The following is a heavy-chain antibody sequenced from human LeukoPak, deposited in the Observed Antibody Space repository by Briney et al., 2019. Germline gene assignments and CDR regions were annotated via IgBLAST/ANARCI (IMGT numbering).Heavy chain of an antibody. D-gene: IGHD6-13*01. Sequence: SSETLSLTCAVYGGSFSGYYWSWIRQPPGKGLERIGEINHSGSTNYNPSLKSRVTISADTSKNQFSLKLSSVTAADTAVYYCAGRGIAAAAPVTNFDYWGQGTLVTVSS. CDR2: INHSGST. CDR3: AGRGIAAAAPVTNFDY. J-gene: IGHJ4*02. V-gene: IGHV4-34*01. CDR1: GGSFSGYY.